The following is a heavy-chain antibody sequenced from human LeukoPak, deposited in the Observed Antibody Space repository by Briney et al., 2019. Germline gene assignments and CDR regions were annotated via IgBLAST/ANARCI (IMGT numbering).Heavy chain of an antibody. CDR2: IKQDGSEK. D-gene: IGHD6-13*01. Sequence: PGGSLRLSCAASGFTFSTYWMSWVRQAPGKGLEWVANIKQDGSEKYYLDSVKGRFTISRDNAKNSLYLQMNSLRAEDTAVYFCTREAADGIDYWGQGTVVTVSS. V-gene: IGHV3-7*01. J-gene: IGHJ4*02. CDR3: TREAADGIDY. CDR1: GFTFSTYW.